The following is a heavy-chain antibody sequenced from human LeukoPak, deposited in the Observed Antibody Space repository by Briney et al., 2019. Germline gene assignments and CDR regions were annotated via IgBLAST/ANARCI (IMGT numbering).Heavy chain of an antibody. Sequence: ASVKVSCKASGYTFTGYYMHWVRQAPGQGPEWMGWINPNSGGTNYAQKFQGRVTMTRDTSISTAYMELSRLRSDDTAVYYCARYDGIVVAGGDYWGQGTLVTVSS. J-gene: IGHJ4*02. V-gene: IGHV1-2*02. CDR2: INPNSGGT. CDR1: GYTFTGYY. CDR3: ARYDGIVVAGGDY. D-gene: IGHD6-19*01.